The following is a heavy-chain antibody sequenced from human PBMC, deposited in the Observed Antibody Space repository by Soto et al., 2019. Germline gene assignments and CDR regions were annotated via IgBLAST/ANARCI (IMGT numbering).Heavy chain of an antibody. V-gene: IGHV4-34*01. CDR3: AREVTYPPYKFDY. D-gene: IGHD2-21*02. CDR1: GGSFSGYY. CDR2: INHSGST. Sequence: SETLSLTCAVYGGSFSGYYWSWIRQPPGEGLEWIGEINHSGSTNYNPSLKSRVTISVDTSKNQFSLKLSSVTAADTAVYYCAREVTYPPYKFDYWGQGTLVTVSS. J-gene: IGHJ4*02.